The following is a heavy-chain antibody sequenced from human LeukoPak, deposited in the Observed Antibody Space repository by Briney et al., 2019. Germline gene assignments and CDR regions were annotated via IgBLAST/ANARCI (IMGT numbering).Heavy chain of an antibody. CDR3: ARGRGGSRASDY. D-gene: IGHD1-26*01. J-gene: IGHJ4*02. CDR2: INHSGST. V-gene: IGHV4-34*01. Sequence: PSETLSLTCAVYGGSFSGYYWSWTRQPPGKGLEWIGEINHSGSTNYNPSLKSRVTISVDTSKNQFSLKLSSVTAADTAVYYCARGRGGSRASDYWGQGTLVTVSS. CDR1: GGSFSGYY.